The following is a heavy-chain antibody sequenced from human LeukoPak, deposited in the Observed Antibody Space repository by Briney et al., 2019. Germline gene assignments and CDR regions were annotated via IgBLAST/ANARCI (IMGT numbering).Heavy chain of an antibody. CDR2: INPNSGGT. D-gene: IGHD3-16*01. Sequence: ASVKVSCKASGYTFTSYGISWVRQAPGQGLEWMGWINPNSGGTNYAQKFQGRVTMTRDTSISTAYMELSRLRSDDTAVYYCARDYDYVWGSYFFDYWGQGTLVTVSS. J-gene: IGHJ4*02. V-gene: IGHV1-2*02. CDR1: GYTFTSYG. CDR3: ARDYDYVWGSYFFDY.